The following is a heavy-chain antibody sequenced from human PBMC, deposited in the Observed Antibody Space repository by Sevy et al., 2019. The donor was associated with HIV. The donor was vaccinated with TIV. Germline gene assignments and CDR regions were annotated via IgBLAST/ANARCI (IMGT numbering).Heavy chain of an antibody. D-gene: IGHD3-3*01. CDR1: GGSISSYY. CDR3: ARVCREDYDFWSGYYCSGWFDP. Sequence: SETLSLTCTVSGGSISSYYWSWIRQPPGKGLEWIGYIYYSGSTNYNPSLKSRVTISVDTSKNQFSLKLSSVTAADTAVYYCARVCREDYDFWSGYYCSGWFDPWGQGTLVTVSP. CDR2: IYYSGST. V-gene: IGHV4-59*01. J-gene: IGHJ5*02.